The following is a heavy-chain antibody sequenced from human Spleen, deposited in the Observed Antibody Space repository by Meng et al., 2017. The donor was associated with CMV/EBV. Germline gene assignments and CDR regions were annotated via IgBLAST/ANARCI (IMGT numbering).Heavy chain of an antibody. CDR3: ARHWRGTLLDY. CDR2: IYYSGSI. Sequence: SGPGLVKPSDTLSLTCTVAGSSISSTNWWGWSRQPPGKGLEWIGNIYYSGSIYYNPSLSLKLSSVTAADTAVYYCARHWRGTLLDYWGQGTLVTVSS. CDR1: GSSISSTNW. D-gene: IGHD1-1*01. V-gene: IGHV4-28*05. J-gene: IGHJ4*02.